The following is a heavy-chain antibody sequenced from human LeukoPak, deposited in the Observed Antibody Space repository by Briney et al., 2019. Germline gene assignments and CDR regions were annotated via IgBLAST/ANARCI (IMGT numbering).Heavy chain of an antibody. CDR2: ISGGGGST. V-gene: IGHV3-23*01. Sequence: GGSLRLSCAASGXXXSNYAXNWVRQAPXXXXEWVSTISGGGGSTYYADSVKGRFTISRDNSKYTLYLQINSLRAEDTAVYYCARGYKSGWNYWGQGTLVTVSS. D-gene: IGHD5-12*01. CDR1: GXXXSNYA. CDR3: ARGYKSGWNY. J-gene: IGHJ4*02.